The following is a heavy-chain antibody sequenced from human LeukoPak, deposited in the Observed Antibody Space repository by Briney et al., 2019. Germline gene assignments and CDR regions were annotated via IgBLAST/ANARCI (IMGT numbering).Heavy chain of an antibody. J-gene: IGHJ6*03. CDR3: ARDNLITTYYYYMDV. CDR2: INPNSGGT. CDR1: GYTFTGYY. D-gene: IGHD3-3*01. Sequence: ASVKVSCKASGYTFTGYYMHWVRQAPGQGLEWMGWINPNSGGTNYAQKFQGRVTMTRDTSISTAYMELSRLRSDDTAVYYCARDNLITTYYYYMDVWGKGTTVTVSS. V-gene: IGHV1-2*02.